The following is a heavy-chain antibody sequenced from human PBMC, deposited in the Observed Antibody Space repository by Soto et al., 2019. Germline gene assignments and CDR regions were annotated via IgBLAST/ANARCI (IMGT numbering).Heavy chain of an antibody. D-gene: IGHD3-16*02. CDR1: GYSFTSYG. CDR2: VSGYTFDT. V-gene: IGHV1-18*01. Sequence: ASVKVSCKASGYSFTSYGISWVRQAPGQGLEWMGWVSGYTFDTIYVQKLQGRVTMTTDTSTSTAHMEMRSLTYEDTAIYYCARAPRIVRAASGTRDFDYWGQGTQVTVSS. CDR3: ARAPRIVRAASGTRDFDY. J-gene: IGHJ4*02.